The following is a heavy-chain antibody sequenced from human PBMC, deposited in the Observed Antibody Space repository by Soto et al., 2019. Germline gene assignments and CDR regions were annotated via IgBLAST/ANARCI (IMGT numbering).Heavy chain of an antibody. CDR3: ARDVEGRAAAAMVY. CDR1: GYTITCCA. CDR2: INAGEGDT. Sequence: QVQLVQSGAEVKKPGASGRVSCKASGYTITCCAMHWVRQAPGQRPEWMGWINAGEGDTRYSQIFQDRLTIIRDTSANTAYMDLSSLTSEDTAVYYCARDVEGRAAAAMVYWGQGTLVTVSS. J-gene: IGHJ4*02. V-gene: IGHV1-3*01. D-gene: IGHD6-13*01.